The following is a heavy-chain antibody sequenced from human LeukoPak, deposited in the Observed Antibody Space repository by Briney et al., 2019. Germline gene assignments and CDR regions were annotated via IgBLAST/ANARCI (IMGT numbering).Heavy chain of an antibody. D-gene: IGHD2-2*01. CDR1: GGSISSYY. J-gene: IGHJ3*01. CDR2: IYPRGST. Sequence: SETLSLTCTVSGGSISSYYWSWIRQPAGKGLEWIGRIYPRGSTTYNSSHKSRVTMSADTSKNHFSLKLSSLTAADTAVYYCARGRYCTATTCDAGGDAFDVWGQGTMVTVSS. CDR3: ARGRYCTATTCDAGGDAFDV. V-gene: IGHV4-4*07.